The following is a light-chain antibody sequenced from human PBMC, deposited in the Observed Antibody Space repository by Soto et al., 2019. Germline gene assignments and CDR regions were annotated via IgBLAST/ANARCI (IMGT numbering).Light chain of an antibody. CDR2: GAS. CDR1: QSISDN. J-gene: IGKJ1*01. Sequence: EIVVTQSPATLSVSPGERATLACRASQSISDNLSWYQQKPGQAPRLLIYGASTMATGIPARFSGSGSGTEFTLTINSLRSEDFAVYFCQQYKNWPPWTFGQGTKVEI. CDR3: QQYKNWPPWT. V-gene: IGKV3-15*01.